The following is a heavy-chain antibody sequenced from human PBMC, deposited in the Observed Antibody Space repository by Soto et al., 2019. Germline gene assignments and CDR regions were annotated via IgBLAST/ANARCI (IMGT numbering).Heavy chain of an antibody. CDR2: LSASGATT. CDR3: TNVGSPRRCNIPKVDFDY. D-gene: IGHD1-26*01. CDR1: GFIFSNYA. J-gene: IGHJ4*02. V-gene: IGHV3-23*01. Sequence: EVHLLESGGDLVQRGGSLRLSCTASGFIFSNYAMSWVRQAPGKGLEWVSALSASGATTYYPDSVKGRFTVSRDNSKVTLYLQMNSLRADDTAVYYCTNVGSPRRCNIPKVDFDYWGQGSLVTVSS.